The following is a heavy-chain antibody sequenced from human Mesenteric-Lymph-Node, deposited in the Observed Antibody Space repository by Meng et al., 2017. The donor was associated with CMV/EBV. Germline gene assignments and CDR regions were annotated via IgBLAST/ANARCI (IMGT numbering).Heavy chain of an antibody. CDR1: GFTLSNYE. D-gene: IGHD1-1*01. J-gene: IGHJ4*02. CDR2: ISSSGTSS. V-gene: IGHV3-23*01. CDR3: ARDPTGTSQIDY. Sequence: GGSLRLSCTASGFTLSNYEMNWVRQAPGQGLEWVSGISSSGTSSNSADSVMGRFTISRDNSKKTLYLQMNSLRAEDTAVYYCARDPTGTSQIDYWGQGTLVTVSS.